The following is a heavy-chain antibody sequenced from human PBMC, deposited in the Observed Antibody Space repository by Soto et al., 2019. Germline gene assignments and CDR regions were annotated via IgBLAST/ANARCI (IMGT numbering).Heavy chain of an antibody. Sequence: SETLSLTCAVYGGSFSGYYWSWIRQPPGKGLEWIGEINHSGSTNYNPSLKSRVTISVDTSKNQFSLKLSSVTAADTAVYYCARAKPGDFWSENAYYFDYWGQGTLVTVSS. D-gene: IGHD3-3*01. CDR1: GGSFSGYY. CDR3: ARAKPGDFWSENAYYFDY. V-gene: IGHV4-34*01. CDR2: INHSGST. J-gene: IGHJ4*02.